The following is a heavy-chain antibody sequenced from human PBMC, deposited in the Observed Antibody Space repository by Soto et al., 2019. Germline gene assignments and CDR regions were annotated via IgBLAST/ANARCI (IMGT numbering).Heavy chain of an antibody. CDR3: ARGAHYGDYGYYYMDV. D-gene: IGHD4-17*01. CDR2: ISSSGSTI. Sequence: GGSLRLSCAASGFTFSDYYMSWIRQAPGKGLEWVSYISSSGSTIYYADSVKGRFTISRDNAKNSLYLQMNSLRAEDTAVYYCARGAHYGDYGYYYMDVWGKGTTVTVSS. J-gene: IGHJ6*03. CDR1: GFTFSDYY. V-gene: IGHV3-11*01.